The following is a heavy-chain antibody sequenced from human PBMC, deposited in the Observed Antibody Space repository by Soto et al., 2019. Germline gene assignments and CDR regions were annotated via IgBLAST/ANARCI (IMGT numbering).Heavy chain of an antibody. V-gene: IGHV3-7*01. CDR1: GFMFSNYW. J-gene: IGHJ4*02. D-gene: IGHD4-17*01. Sequence: EVQLVESGGGLVQPGGSLRLSCAASGFMFSNYWMSWVRQAPGKGLEWVAIIKQDGSDKYYVDSVTGRFTISRDNAKNSLYLKMNSLRIEDAAGYSCARNRDYAFDYWGRGTLVTVSS. CDR3: ARNRDYAFDY. CDR2: IKQDGSDK.